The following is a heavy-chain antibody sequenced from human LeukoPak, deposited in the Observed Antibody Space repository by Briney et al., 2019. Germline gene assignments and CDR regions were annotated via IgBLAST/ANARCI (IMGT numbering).Heavy chain of an antibody. D-gene: IGHD3-10*01. V-gene: IGHV3-33*01. CDR1: GFTFSSYG. CDR3: ARTYYGSGSYYTFFDH. J-gene: IGHJ4*02. Sequence: GRSLRLSCAASGFTFSSYGMHWVRQAPGKGLEWVAVIWYDGSNKYYADSVKGRFTISRDNSKNTLYLQMNSLRAEDTAVYYCARTYYGSGSYYTFFDHWGQGTLVTVSS. CDR2: IWYDGSNK.